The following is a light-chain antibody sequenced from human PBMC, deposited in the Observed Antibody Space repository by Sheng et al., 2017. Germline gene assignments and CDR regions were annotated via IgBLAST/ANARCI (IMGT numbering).Light chain of an antibody. V-gene: IGKV3-15*01. Sequence: EIVMTQSPATLSVSPGERATLSCRASQDISNKLAWYQQRRGQSPRVLIYDASTRATGVPARFSGSGSGTEFTLTINSLQSEDFAIYHCQQYNNWPPLYTFGQGTKLEIK. CDR3: QQYNNWPPLYT. J-gene: IGKJ2*01. CDR1: QDISNK. CDR2: DAS.